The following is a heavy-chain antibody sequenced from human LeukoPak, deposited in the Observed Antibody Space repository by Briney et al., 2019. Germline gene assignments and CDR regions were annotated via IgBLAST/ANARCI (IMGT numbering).Heavy chain of an antibody. CDR3: AKGSSDSRPYYFDY. D-gene: IGHD3-22*01. Sequence: GGSLRLSCAASGFTFSTYVMIWVRQAPEKGLEWVSAITGTGGDTYYADSVKGRFTISRDNSKNTLYLQMNSLRVEDTAVYYCAKGSSDSRPYYFDYWGQGTLVTVSS. CDR1: GFTFSTYV. J-gene: IGHJ4*02. V-gene: IGHV3-23*01. CDR2: ITGTGGDT.